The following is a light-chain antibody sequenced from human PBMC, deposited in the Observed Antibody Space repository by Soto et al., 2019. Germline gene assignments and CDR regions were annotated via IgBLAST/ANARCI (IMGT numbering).Light chain of an antibody. Sequence: DIQMTQSPSTLSASVGDRVTITCRASQSISSWLAWYQQKPGKASKLLIYKASSLESGVPSRFSGSGSGTESTLTISSLQPDDFATYYCQQYNSYSTFGQGTKVDIK. CDR1: QSISSW. CDR3: QQYNSYST. CDR2: KAS. V-gene: IGKV1-5*03. J-gene: IGKJ1*01.